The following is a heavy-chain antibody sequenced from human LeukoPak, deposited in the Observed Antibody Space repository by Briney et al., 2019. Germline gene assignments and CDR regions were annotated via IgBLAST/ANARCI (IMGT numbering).Heavy chain of an antibody. CDR1: GFTFSSYS. CDR2: ISSSSSYI. CDR3: AREGTTLAYRDFDY. J-gene: IGHJ4*02. Sequence: NPGGSLRLSCAASGFTFSSYSMNWVRQAPGKGLEWVSSISSSSSYIYYADSVKGRFTISRDNAKNSLYLQMNSLRAEDTAVYYCAREGTTLAYRDFDYWGQGTLVTVSS. D-gene: IGHD4-23*01. V-gene: IGHV3-21*01.